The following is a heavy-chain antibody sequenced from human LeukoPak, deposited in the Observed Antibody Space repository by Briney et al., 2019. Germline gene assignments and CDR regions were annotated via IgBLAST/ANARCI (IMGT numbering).Heavy chain of an antibody. CDR3: ARRDDSSGYHKIFDY. CDR2: IYYGENT. Sequence: SETLSLTCTVSGGSISSGPYYWGWIRQPPGKGLEWIGNIYYGENTYYNPSLKSRVTVSIDTSKNQFYLKLSSLTAADTAVYYCARRDDSSGYHKIFDYWGPGTLVTVSS. J-gene: IGHJ4*02. D-gene: IGHD3-22*01. CDR1: GGSISSGPYY. V-gene: IGHV4-39*01.